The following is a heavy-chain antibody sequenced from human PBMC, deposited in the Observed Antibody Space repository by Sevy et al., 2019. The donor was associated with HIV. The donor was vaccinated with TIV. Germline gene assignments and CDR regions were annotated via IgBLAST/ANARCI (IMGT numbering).Heavy chain of an antibody. J-gene: IGHJ6*02. CDR3: ARDWSSTSCPWGLDV. V-gene: IGHV3-7*03. CDR1: GFTFSNYW. D-gene: IGHD2-2*01. CDR2: IKKDGSEK. Sequence: GGSLRLSCAASGFTFSNYWMSWVRQAPGKGLEWVANIKKDGSEKYYVDSVKGRFTISRDNAKNSLFLQMNSLKAEDTALYYCARDWSSTSCPWGLDVWGQGTTVTVSS.